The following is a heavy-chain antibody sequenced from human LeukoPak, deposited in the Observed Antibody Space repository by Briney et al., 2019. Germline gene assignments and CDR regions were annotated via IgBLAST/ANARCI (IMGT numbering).Heavy chain of an antibody. J-gene: IGHJ3*02. V-gene: IGHV4-31*03. CDR2: IYYNGST. CDR3: ASRTTVVRPHDI. Sequence: SETLSLTCTVSGGSISSGGYYWSWIRQHPGKGLEWIGYIYYNGSTYYNPSLKSRVTISVDTSKNQFSLKLSSVTAADTAVYYCASRTTVVRPHDIWGQGTMVTVSS. CDR1: GGSISSGGYY. D-gene: IGHD4-23*01.